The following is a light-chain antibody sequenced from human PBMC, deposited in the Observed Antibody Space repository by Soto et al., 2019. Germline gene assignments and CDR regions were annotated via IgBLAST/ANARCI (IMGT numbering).Light chain of an antibody. V-gene: IGKV1-12*01. J-gene: IGKJ4*01. CDR3: QQGASFPRT. CDR1: QAVSTW. CDR2: ASS. Sequence: DIHMTQSPSSVSASVGDTVTITCRASQAVSTWLAWYQQKPGGAPKLLIYASSTLQSGVPSRFSGSGSGTDFTLTIRSLQPEDFATYYCQQGASFPRTFGGGTKVDIK.